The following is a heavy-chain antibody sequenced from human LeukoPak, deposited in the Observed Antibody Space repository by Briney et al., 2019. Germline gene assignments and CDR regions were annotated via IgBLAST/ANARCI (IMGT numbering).Heavy chain of an antibody. CDR3: ARETVGRWLQRSYYFDY. D-gene: IGHD5-24*01. CDR1: GGSISSGSYY. J-gene: IGHJ4*02. V-gene: IGHV4-61*02. Sequence: SETLSLTCTASGGSISSGSYYWSWIRQPAGKGLEWIGRIYTSGSTNYNPSLKSRVTISVDTSKNQFSLKLSSVTAADTAVYYCARETVGRWLQRSYYFDYWGQGTLVTVSS. CDR2: IYTSGST.